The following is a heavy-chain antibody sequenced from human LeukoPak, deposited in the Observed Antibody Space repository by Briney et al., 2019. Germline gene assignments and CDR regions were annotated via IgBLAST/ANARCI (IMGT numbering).Heavy chain of an antibody. Sequence: GGSLRLSCAASGFTFSSYGMHWVRQAPGKGLEWVAFIRYDGSNKYYADSVKGRFTISRDNSKNTLYLQMNSLRAEDTAVYYCAKDRGGRVFGVVSSFDYWGQGTLVTVSS. CDR2: IRYDGSNK. J-gene: IGHJ4*02. CDR3: AKDRGGRVFGVVSSFDY. D-gene: IGHD3-3*01. V-gene: IGHV3-30*02. CDR1: GFTFSSYG.